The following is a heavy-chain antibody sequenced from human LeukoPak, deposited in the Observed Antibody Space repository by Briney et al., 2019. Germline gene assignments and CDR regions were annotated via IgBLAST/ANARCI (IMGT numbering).Heavy chain of an antibody. J-gene: IGHJ6*03. Sequence: KTSETLSLTCTVSVDSISSSSYYWGWIRQPPGKGLEWIGSIYYSGSTYYNPSLKSRVTISVDTSKNQFSLKLSSVTAADTAVYYCARTTEGGYTYGYFYYCYMDVWGKGTTVTIS. D-gene: IGHD5-18*01. CDR2: IYYSGST. CDR1: VDSISSSSYY. CDR3: ARTTEGGYTYGYFYYCYMDV. V-gene: IGHV4-39*07.